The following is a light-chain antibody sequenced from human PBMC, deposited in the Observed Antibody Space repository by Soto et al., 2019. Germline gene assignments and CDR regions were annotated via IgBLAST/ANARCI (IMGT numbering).Light chain of an antibody. V-gene: IGKV3-20*01. Sequence: EVVLTQSPATLSLSPGERATLSCRASQSVSSSYLSWYQQKPGQAPRLLIYGASTRATGIPDRFSGGGTGTDFNLNISRVEPEDFAMYYCQQYGRSKRWTFGQGTKVDIK. CDR3: QQYGRSKRWT. CDR1: QSVSSSY. CDR2: GAS. J-gene: IGKJ1*01.